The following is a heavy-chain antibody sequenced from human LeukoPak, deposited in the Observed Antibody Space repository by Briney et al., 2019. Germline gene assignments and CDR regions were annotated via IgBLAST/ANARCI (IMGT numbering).Heavy chain of an antibody. CDR2: ISGSGGST. CDR1: GFTFTGHS. V-gene: IGHV3-23*01. J-gene: IGHJ4*02. CDR3: TKTGGITSSY. D-gene: IGHD3-10*01. Sequence: GGSLRLSCVASGFTFTGHSMHWVRQAPGKGLEGVSSISGSGGSTHYADSVKGRFTISRDKSKNTLYLQMNSLRAEDTAVYYCTKTGGITSSYWGQGTLVTVSS.